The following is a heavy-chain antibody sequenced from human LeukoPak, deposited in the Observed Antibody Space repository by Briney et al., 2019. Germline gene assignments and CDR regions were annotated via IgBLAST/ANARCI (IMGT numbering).Heavy chain of an antibody. J-gene: IGHJ4*02. CDR3: GRDLGGRSGY. D-gene: IGHD1-26*01. V-gene: IGHV3-23*01. CDR1: GFTFNSYG. CDR2: ISGSGGSI. Sequence: GGSLRLSCAASGFTFNSYGMSWVRQAPGKGLEWVSGISGSGGSIYYADSVKGRFSISRDNAKNTLYLQMNSLRAEDTAVYYCGRDLGGRSGYWGQGTLVTVSS.